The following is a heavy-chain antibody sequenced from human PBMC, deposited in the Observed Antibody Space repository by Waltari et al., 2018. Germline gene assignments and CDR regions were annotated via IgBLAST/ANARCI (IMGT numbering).Heavy chain of an antibody. D-gene: IGHD6-6*01. Sequence: QITLKESGPTLVKPTQTLTLTCTFSGFSLSTSGVGVGWIRQPPGKALEWLALIYWNDDKRYSPSLKSRLTITKDTSKNQVVLTMTNMDPVDTATYYCALREPYSSSSSFDYWGQGTLVTVSS. CDR2: IYWNDDK. J-gene: IGHJ4*02. CDR1: GFSLSTSGVG. CDR3: ALREPYSSSSSFDY. V-gene: IGHV2-5*01.